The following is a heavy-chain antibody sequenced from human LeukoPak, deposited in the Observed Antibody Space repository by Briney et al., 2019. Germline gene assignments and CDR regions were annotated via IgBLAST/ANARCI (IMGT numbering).Heavy chain of an antibody. Sequence: ASVKVSCKASGYTFPSYDINWVRQSTGQGLEWMGCMNPNSGNTGYAQKFQGRVTMTRNTSISTAYMELSSLRSEDTAVYHCARGPNKYDGGNSGSAWFDPWGQGTLVTVSS. D-gene: IGHD4-23*01. CDR2: MNPNSGNT. CDR1: GYTFPSYD. CDR3: ARGPNKYDGGNSGSAWFDP. J-gene: IGHJ5*02. V-gene: IGHV1-8*01.